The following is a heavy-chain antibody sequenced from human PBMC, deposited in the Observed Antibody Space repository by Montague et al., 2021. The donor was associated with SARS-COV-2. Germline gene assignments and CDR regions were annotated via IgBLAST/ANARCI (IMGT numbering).Heavy chain of an antibody. CDR2: IYYSGST. V-gene: IGHV4-59*01. D-gene: IGHD5-24*01. Sequence: SETLSLTCAVYGGPFSGYYWSWIRQPPGKGLEWIGYIYYSGSTNYNPSLKSRVTISVDTSKNQFSLKLSSVTAADTAVYYCARVFPRWLQFDPYFDYWGQGTLVTVSS. CDR3: ARVFPRWLQFDPYFDY. CDR1: GGPFSGYY. J-gene: IGHJ4*02.